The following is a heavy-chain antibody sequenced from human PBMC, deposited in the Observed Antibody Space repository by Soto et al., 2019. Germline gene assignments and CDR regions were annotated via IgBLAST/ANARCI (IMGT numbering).Heavy chain of an antibody. J-gene: IGHJ6*02. Sequence: GESLKISCQGSGYSFANYWIAWVRQMPGKGLEWVGVIYPGDSDTRYGPSFRGQVTISADKSISHVYLQWSSLKASDTAMYYCARNRLRQYYYGMDAWGQGTTVTVSS. CDR1: GYSFANYW. D-gene: IGHD3-10*01. V-gene: IGHV5-51*01. CDR2: IYPGDSDT. CDR3: ARNRLRQYYYGMDA.